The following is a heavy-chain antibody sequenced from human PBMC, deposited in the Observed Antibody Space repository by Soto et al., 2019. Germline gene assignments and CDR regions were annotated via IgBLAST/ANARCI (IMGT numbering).Heavy chain of an antibody. J-gene: IGHJ4*02. V-gene: IGHV3-21*01. CDR2: ISSTTNYI. CDR1: GFTFTRYS. CDR3: ARESEDLTSNFDY. Sequence: GGSLRLSCAASGFTFTRYSMNWVRQAPGKGLEWVSSISSTTNYIYYADSMKGRFTVSRDNAKNSVYLEMNSLSAEDTAVYYCARESEDLTSNFDYWGQGTPVTVSS.